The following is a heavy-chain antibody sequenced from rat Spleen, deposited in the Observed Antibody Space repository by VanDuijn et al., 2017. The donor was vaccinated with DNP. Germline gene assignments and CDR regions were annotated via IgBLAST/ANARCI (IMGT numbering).Heavy chain of an antibody. D-gene: IGHD4-3*01. V-gene: IGHV4-2*01. Sequence: EVKLVEFGGGLVQPGRSLKVSCAASGFDFNDYWMAWVRQAPGKGLEWIGDINKDSNTINYSPALKDKFTISRDHAQNSLYLQMSRLGSEDTAFYYCVRGPNFGSGPDFFDYWGQGTLVTVSS. CDR1: GFDFNDYW. CDR2: INKDSNTI. CDR3: VRGPNFGSGPDFFDY. J-gene: IGHJ3*01.